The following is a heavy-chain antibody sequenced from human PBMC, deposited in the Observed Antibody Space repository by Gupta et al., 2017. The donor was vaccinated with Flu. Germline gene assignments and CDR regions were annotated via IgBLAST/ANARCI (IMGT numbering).Heavy chain of an antibody. J-gene: IGHJ3*02. D-gene: IGHD3-3*01. V-gene: IGHV3-30*18. CDR3: AKVYYDFWSGLDAFDI. Sequence: YGMHWVRQAPGKGLEWVAVRSYDGSNKYYADSVKGRFTISRDNSKNTLYLQMNSLRAEDTAVYYCAKVYYDFWSGLDAFDIWGQGTMVTVSA. CDR2: RSYDGSNK. CDR1: YG.